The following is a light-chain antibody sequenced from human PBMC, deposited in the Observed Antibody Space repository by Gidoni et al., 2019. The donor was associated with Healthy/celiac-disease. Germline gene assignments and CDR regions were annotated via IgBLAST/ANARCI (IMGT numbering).Light chain of an antibody. CDR2: GAS. J-gene: IGKJ1*01. V-gene: IGKV3-20*01. CDR3: QQYGSSPGT. Sequence: EIVLTQSPGTLSWSPGESATLSCRASQSVSSSYLAWYQQKPGQAPRLLIYGASSRATGIPDRFSGSGSGTDFTLTISRLEPEDFAVYYCQQYGSSPGTFGQGTKVEIK. CDR1: QSVSSSY.